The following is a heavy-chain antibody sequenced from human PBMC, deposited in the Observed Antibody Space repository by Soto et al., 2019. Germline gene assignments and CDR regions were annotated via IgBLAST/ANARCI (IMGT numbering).Heavy chain of an antibody. V-gene: IGHV3-30-3*01. CDR1: GFTFSSYA. CDR3: ARSVTTPTYNWFDP. D-gene: IGHD4-17*01. CDR2: ISYDGSNK. J-gene: IGHJ5*02. Sequence: GGSLRLSCAASGFTFSSYAMHWVRQAPGKGLEWVAVISYDGSNKYYADSVKGRFTISRDNSKNTLYLQMNSLRAEDTAVYYCARSVTTPTYNWFDPWGQGALVTVSS.